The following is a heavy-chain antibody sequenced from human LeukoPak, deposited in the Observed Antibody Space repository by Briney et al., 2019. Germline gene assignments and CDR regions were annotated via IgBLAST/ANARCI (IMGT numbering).Heavy chain of an antibody. CDR3: ARPKLAAAGTILDY. Sequence: GGSLRLSCAASGFTFSSYSMNWVRQAPGKGLEWVSSISSSSSYIYYADSVKGRFTISRDNAKNSLYLQMNSLRAEDTAVYYCARPKLAAAGTILDYWGQGTLVTVSS. J-gene: IGHJ4*02. CDR2: ISSSSSYI. CDR1: GFTFSSYS. V-gene: IGHV3-21*01. D-gene: IGHD6-13*01.